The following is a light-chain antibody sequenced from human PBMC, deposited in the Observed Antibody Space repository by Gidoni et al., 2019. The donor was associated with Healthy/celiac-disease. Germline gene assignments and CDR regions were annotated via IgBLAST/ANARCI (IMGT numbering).Light chain of an antibody. CDR2: AAS. J-gene: IGKJ4*01. CDR1: QSISSY. CDR3: QQSYSTPLT. Sequence: DIQMTQSPSSLSASVGDRVTITCRASQSISSYLNWYQQKPGKAPKLLIYAASSLQGGVPLRLSGSGSGTDFTLTISSLQPEDCATYYCQQSYSTPLTFGGGTKVEIK. V-gene: IGKV1-39*01.